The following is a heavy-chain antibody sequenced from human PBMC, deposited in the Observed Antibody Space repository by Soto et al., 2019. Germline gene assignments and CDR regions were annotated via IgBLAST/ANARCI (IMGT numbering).Heavy chain of an antibody. J-gene: IGHJ4*02. D-gene: IGHD3-16*01. CDR2: ISAYNGNK. Sequence: ASVKVSCKASGYTFTSYGISWVRQAPGQGLKWMGWISAYNGNKNYAQKLQGRVTMTTDKSTSTAYMELMSLISDDTAVYSCARDYDFFGYWGQGTLVTVSS. CDR3: ARDYDFFGY. V-gene: IGHV1-18*01. CDR1: GYTFTSYG.